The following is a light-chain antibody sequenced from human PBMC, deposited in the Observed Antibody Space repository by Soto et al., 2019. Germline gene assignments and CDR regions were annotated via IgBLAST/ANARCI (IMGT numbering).Light chain of an antibody. CDR1: QSVSSN. CDR2: GAS. V-gene: IGKV3-15*01. CDR3: QQYNNWPPFT. J-gene: IGKJ3*01. Sequence: EMVMTQSPATLSVSPGEEATLSCRASQSVSSNLAWYQQKPGQAPRLLIYGASTRATGIPARFSGSGSGTDSTLPLSRLQSEDFAVYSCQQYNNWPPFTFGPGTNVDI.